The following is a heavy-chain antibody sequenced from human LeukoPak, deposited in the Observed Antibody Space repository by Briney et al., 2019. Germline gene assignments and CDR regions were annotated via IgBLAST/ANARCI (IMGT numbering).Heavy chain of an antibody. V-gene: IGHV3-7*05. CDR2: IKEDGSEK. D-gene: IGHD5-24*01. J-gene: IGHJ5*02. CDR1: GFTFSNYW. Sequence: GGSLRLSCAASGFTFSNYWMIWVRQAQAKGLEWVGNIKEDGSEKRYADSVRGRFTISRDNAQTSIYLQMNSLRAEDTAVYYCARASKPWLQLTWGQGTLVTVSS. CDR3: ARASKPWLQLT.